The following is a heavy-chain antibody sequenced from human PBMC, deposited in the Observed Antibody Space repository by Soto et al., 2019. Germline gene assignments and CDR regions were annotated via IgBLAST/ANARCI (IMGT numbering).Heavy chain of an antibody. CDR2: IYYSGST. Sequence: QVQLQESGPGLVKPSQTLSLTCTVSGGSISSGGYYWSWIRQHPGKGLEWIGYIYYSGSTYYNPSLKSRVTISVDTSKNQFSLKLSSVTAADTAVYYCAREYRLNYYGSGMAPNYFDYWGQGTLVTVSS. V-gene: IGHV4-31*03. CDR3: AREYRLNYYGSGMAPNYFDY. D-gene: IGHD3-10*01. J-gene: IGHJ4*02. CDR1: GGSISSGGYY.